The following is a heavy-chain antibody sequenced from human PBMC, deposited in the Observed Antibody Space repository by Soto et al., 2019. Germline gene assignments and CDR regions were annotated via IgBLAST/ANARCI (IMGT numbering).Heavy chain of an antibody. D-gene: IGHD4-17*01. V-gene: IGHV5-51*01. CDR1: GYSFTSYW. Sequence: GESLKISCKGSGYSFTSYWIGWVRQMPGKGLEWMGIIYPGDSDTRYSPSFQGQVTISADKSISTAYLQWSSLKASDTAMYYCARSPQPLYVNYGWFDLWGQGTMVTVSS. CDR3: ARSPQPLYVNYGWFDL. J-gene: IGHJ5*02. CDR2: IYPGDSDT.